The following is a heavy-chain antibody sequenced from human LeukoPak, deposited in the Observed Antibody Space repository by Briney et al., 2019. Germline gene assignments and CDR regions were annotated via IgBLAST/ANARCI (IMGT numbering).Heavy chain of an antibody. CDR3: VKFDDYGDPGHFDY. D-gene: IGHD4-17*01. CDR1: GFTFDDYA. CDR2: ISWDSGRV. V-gene: IGHV3-9*01. J-gene: IGHJ4*02. Sequence: GGSLRLSCAASGFTFDDYAMHWVRQGPGKGLEWVSGISWDSGRVNFADSVKGRFTISRDNAKNSLYLQMNSLRAEDTALYYCVKFDDYGDPGHFDYWGQGTLVTVSS.